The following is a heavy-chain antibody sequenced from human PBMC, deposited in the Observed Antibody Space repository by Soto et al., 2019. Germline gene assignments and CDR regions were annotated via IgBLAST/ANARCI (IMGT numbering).Heavy chain of an antibody. Sequence: EVQLVESGGGLVQPGGSLRLSCAASGFTFGNYWMTWVRQAPGKGLEWVANIKGDGSAKSYLDSVRGRFTVSRDNAENSLFLQRNILRAEDTALYYCARDVSPGSSGYYLEAFDIWGQGTMVTVS. CDR2: IKGDGSAK. V-gene: IGHV3-7*05. D-gene: IGHD6-25*01. CDR3: ARDVSPGSSGYYLEAFDI. CDR1: GFTFGNYW. J-gene: IGHJ3*02.